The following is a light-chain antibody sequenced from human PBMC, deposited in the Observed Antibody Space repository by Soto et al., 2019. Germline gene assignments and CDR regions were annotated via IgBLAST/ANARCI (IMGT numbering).Light chain of an antibody. Sequence: DITLTDSPSVMFASAGRTVMITCRASQSISSYLAWYQQKPGKAPKLLINVASTLQSGVPSRFSGSGSGTDFTLTVSSLQPEDFATYYCQQSYSTPRTFGQGTKVDI. V-gene: IGKV1-39*01. CDR2: VAS. J-gene: IGKJ1*01. CDR1: QSISSY. CDR3: QQSYSTPRT.